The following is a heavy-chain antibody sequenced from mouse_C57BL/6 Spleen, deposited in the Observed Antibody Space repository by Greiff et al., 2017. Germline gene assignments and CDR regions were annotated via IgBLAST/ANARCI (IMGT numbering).Heavy chain of an antibody. CDR2: ISYDGSN. CDR3: AREEPQANWFAY. Sequence: EVKLQESGPGLVKPSQSLSLTCSVTGYSITSGYYWNWIRQFPGNKLEWMGYISYDGSNNYNPSLKNRISITRDTSKNQFFLKLNSVTTEDTATYYCAREEPQANWFAYWGQGTLVTVSA. D-gene: IGHD1-1*01. CDR1: GYSITSGYY. V-gene: IGHV3-6*01. J-gene: IGHJ3*01.